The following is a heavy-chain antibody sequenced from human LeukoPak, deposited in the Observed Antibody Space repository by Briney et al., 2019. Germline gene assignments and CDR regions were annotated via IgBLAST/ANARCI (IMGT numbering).Heavy chain of an antibody. CDR2: IYYSGST. V-gene: IGHV4-61*01. D-gene: IGHD5-18*01. Sequence: ASETLSLTCTVSGGSVSSGSYYWSWIRQPPGKGLEWIGYIYYSGSTNYNPSLKSRVTISVDTSKNQFSLKLSSVTAADTAVYHYAREAMYSYGNNFDYWGQGTLVTVSS. CDR3: AREAMYSYGNNFDY. J-gene: IGHJ4*02. CDR1: GGSVSSGSYY.